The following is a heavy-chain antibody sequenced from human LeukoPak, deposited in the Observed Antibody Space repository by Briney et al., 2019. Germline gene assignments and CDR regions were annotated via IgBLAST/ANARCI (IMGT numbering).Heavy chain of an antibody. Sequence: PSGTLSLTCAVSGGSCSGYYCGWIRQPPGKGLEWIGEINRGGDINYNPSLKSRVTISVDTSKSQFSLKLNSVTATDTALYYCARGDGTGSYFNDNWGQGTLVTVSS. V-gene: IGHV4-34*01. CDR1: GGSCSGYY. CDR3: ARGDGTGSYFNDN. CDR2: INRGGDI. D-gene: IGHD3-10*01. J-gene: IGHJ4*02.